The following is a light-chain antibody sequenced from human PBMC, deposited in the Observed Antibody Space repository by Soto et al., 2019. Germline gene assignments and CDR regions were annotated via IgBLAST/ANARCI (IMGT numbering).Light chain of an antibody. CDR3: QQYNNWPGT. J-gene: IGKJ1*01. CDR2: GAS. CDR1: QSVSSK. V-gene: IGKV3-15*01. Sequence: EIVLTQSPGTLSVSPGERATLSCRASQSVSSKLAWYQQKPGQAPRLLFYGASTGATGIPARFSGSGSETDFTLSISSLQSEDFAVYYCQQYNNWPGTFGQGTKVDIK.